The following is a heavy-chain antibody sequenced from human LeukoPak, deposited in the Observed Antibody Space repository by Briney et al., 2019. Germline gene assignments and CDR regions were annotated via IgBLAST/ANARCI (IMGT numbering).Heavy chain of an antibody. CDR1: GGSISSGSYY. CDR3: ASRYCSSTSCYEY. CDR2: IYTSGST. J-gene: IGHJ4*02. D-gene: IGHD2-2*01. V-gene: IGHV4-61*02. Sequence: PSETLSLTCTVSGGSISSGSYYWSWIRQPAGKGLEWIGRIYTSGSTNYNPSLKSRVTISVDTSKNQFSLKLSSVTAADTAVYYCASRYCSSTSCYEYWGQGTLVTVSS.